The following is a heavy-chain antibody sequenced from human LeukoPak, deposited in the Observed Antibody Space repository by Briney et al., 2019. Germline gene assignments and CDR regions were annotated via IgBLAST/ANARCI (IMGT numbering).Heavy chain of an antibody. CDR1: GFTFSSYS. J-gene: IGHJ5*02. Sequence: GGSLRLSCAASGFTFSSYSMNWVRQAPGKGLEWVSYISSSSSTIYYADSVKGRFTISRDNAKNSLYLQMNSLRAEDTAVYYCARGPARAANNWFDPWGQGALVTVSS. CDR2: ISSSSSTI. CDR3: ARGPARAANNWFDP. V-gene: IGHV3-48*01. D-gene: IGHD2-15*01.